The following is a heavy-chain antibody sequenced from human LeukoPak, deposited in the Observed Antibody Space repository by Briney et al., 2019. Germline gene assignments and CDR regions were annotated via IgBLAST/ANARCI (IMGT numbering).Heavy chain of an antibody. Sequence: EASVKVSCKASGYTFTSYGISWVRQAPGQGLEWMGWISAYNGNTNYAQKLQGRVTMTTDTSTSTAYMELSSLRSEDTAVYYCARDHVELKRSYYYYGMDVWGQGTTVTVSS. V-gene: IGHV1-18*04. CDR1: GYTFTSYG. CDR2: ISAYNGNT. D-gene: IGHD5-24*01. CDR3: ARDHVELKRSYYYYGMDV. J-gene: IGHJ6*02.